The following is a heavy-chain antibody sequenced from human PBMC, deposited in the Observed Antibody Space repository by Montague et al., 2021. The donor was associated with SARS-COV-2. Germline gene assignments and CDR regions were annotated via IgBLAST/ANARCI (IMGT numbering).Heavy chain of an antibody. CDR2: IYHSGST. V-gene: IGHV4-4*02. J-gene: IGHJ2*01. D-gene: IGHD3-10*01. CDR1: GGSISSSHW. CDR3: AREFRTYGYGGQYWYFDL. Sequence: SETLSLTCAVSGGSISSSHWWSWVRQPPGKGLEWIGEIYHSGSTNYNPSFKSRVTISIDKSKNQFSLKLRSVTAADTAVYYCAREFRTYGYGGQYWYFDLWGRGTLVTVSS.